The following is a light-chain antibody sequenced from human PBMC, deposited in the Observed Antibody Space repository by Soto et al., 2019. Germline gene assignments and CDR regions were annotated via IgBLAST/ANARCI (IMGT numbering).Light chain of an antibody. CDR2: DVS. CDR1: SSDVGGYHNY. CDR3: SSYAGSNIVL. Sequence: QSVLTQPASVSGSPGQSITISCTGTSSDVGGYHNYVSWYQQQPGKAPKLMISDVSNRPSGISNRFSGSKSGNTASLTISGLQAEDEADYYCSSYAGSNIVLFGGGTKLTVL. J-gene: IGLJ2*01. V-gene: IGLV2-14*03.